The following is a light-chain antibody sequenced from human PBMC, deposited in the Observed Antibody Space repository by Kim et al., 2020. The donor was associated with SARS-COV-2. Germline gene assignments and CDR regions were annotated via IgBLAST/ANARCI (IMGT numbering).Light chain of an antibody. CDR3: QTWGTGIVV. CDR2: LKSDGSH. Sequence: QPVLTQSPSASASLGASVKLTCTLSSGHSNYAIAWHQQQPEKGPRYLMRLKSDGSHTKGDGIPDRFSGSSSGAERYLTISSLQSEDEAEYYCQTWGTGIVVFGGGTQLTVL. J-gene: IGLJ2*01. V-gene: IGLV4-69*01. CDR1: SGHSNYA.